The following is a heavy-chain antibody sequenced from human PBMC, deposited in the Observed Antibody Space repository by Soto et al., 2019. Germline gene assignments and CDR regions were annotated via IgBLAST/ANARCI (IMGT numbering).Heavy chain of an antibody. CDR2: IIPIFGTA. V-gene: IGHV1-69*13. D-gene: IGHD2-15*01. CDR1: GGTFSSNA. Sequence: GASVKVSCKASGGTFSSNAISWVRQAPGQGLEWMGGIIPIFGTANYAQKFQGRVTITADESTSTAYMELSSLRSEDTAVYYCARDHTPRSSPGWFDPWGQGTLVTVSS. CDR3: ARDHTPRSSPGWFDP. J-gene: IGHJ5*02.